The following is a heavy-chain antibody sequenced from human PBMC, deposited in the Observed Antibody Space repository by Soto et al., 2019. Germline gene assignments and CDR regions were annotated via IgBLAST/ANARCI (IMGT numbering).Heavy chain of an antibody. D-gene: IGHD3-22*01. Sequence: ASVKVSCKASGYTFTGYYIHWVRQAPGQGLEWMGWINPKSGGTNYAQRFQGRVTMTRDTSISTAYMDLSRLTSDDTATYYCAKTYDGSGQPSHWFDPWGQGTTVTVSS. J-gene: IGHJ5*02. V-gene: IGHV1-2*02. CDR2: INPKSGGT. CDR1: GYTFTGYY. CDR3: AKTYDGSGQPSHWFDP.